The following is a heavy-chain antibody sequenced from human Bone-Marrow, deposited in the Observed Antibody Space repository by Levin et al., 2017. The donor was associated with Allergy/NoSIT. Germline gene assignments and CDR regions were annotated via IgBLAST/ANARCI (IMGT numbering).Heavy chain of an antibody. CDR2: IRSQPYGGPT. Sequence: GGSLRLSCTASGFYFGEYTINWFRQPPGKGLEWIAYIRSQPYGGPTQYAASVRGRFTISRDDSKSIAYLQLNSLTTEDTAVYYCTRDRFSEWLPDPFDSWGQGILVPVSS. V-gene: IGHV3-49*03. CDR1: GFYFGEYT. CDR3: TRDRFSEWLPDPFDS. J-gene: IGHJ4*02. D-gene: IGHD3-3*01.